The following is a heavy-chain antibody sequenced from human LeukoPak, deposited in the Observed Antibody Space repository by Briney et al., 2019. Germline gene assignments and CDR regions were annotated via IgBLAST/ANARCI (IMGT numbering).Heavy chain of an antibody. J-gene: IGHJ4*02. V-gene: IGHV3-23*01. Sequence: GGSLKLSCAASGFTFSSYAMSWVRQAPRKGLEWVSAISGSGGSTYYADSVKGRFTISRDNSKNTLYLQMNSLRAEDTAVYYCAKDSPGIAAQGDYFDYWGQGTLVTVSS. CDR2: ISGSGGST. D-gene: IGHD6-6*01. CDR3: AKDSPGIAAQGDYFDY. CDR1: GFTFSSYA.